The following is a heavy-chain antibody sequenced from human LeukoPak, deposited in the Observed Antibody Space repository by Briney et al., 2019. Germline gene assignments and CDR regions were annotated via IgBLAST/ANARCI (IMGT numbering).Heavy chain of an antibody. CDR3: ARGSFSYGYRKYYFDY. D-gene: IGHD5-18*01. J-gene: IGHJ4*02. CDR2: ISAYNGNT. CDR1: GYTFTSYG. V-gene: IGHV1-18*01. Sequence: ASVKVSCKASGYTFTSYGISWVRQAPGQGLEWMGWISAYNGNTNYAQKLQGRVTMTTDTSTSTVYMELSSLRSEDTAVYYCARGSFSYGYRKYYFDYWGQGTLVTVSS.